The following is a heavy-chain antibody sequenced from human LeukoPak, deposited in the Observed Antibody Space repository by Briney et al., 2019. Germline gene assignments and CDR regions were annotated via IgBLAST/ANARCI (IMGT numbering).Heavy chain of an antibody. CDR2: IYYSGST. CDR3: TRQATTNYFDY. J-gene: IGHJ4*02. V-gene: IGHV4-39*01. Sequence: SETLSLTCFVSGGSISSSNYYWGWIRQPPGKGLEWIGTIYYSGSTYYNPSLKSRVTVSVDTSKNQFSLNLSSVTAADTAVYYCTRQATTNYFDYWGQGTLATVSS. D-gene: IGHD1-14*01. CDR1: GGSISSSNYY.